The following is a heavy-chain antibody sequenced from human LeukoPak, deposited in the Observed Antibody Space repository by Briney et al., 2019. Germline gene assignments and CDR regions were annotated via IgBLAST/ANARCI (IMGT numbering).Heavy chain of an antibody. Sequence: GSLRLSCAASGFTFSSYSMNWVRQPPGKGLEWIGEINHSGSTNYNPSLKSRVTISVDTSKNQFSLKLSSVTAADTAVYSSPRGDIYVDSLPYYSSGMAVWGQGT. CDR1: GFTFSSYS. CDR3: PRGDIYVDSLPYYSSGMAV. CDR2: INHSGST. J-gene: IGHJ6*02. D-gene: IGHD3-9*01. V-gene: IGHV4-34*01.